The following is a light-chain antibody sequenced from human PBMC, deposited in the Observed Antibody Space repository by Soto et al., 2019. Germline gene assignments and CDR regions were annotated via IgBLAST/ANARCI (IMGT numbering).Light chain of an antibody. Sequence: EILMTQSPATLSVSPGERATLSCRASQSVSRNLAWYQQKPGQAPRLLIYGASTRATGIPARFSGSGSGTDFTLTISSLEPEDFAVYYCQQRSNWPFALTFGGGTKVDIK. CDR2: GAS. CDR1: QSVSRN. CDR3: QQRSNWPFALT. V-gene: IGKV3-15*01. J-gene: IGKJ4*01.